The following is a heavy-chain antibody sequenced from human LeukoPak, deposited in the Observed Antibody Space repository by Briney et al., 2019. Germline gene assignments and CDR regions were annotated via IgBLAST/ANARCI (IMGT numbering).Heavy chain of an antibody. CDR2: IIPIFGTA. D-gene: IGHD4-23*01. V-gene: IGHV1-69*13. J-gene: IGHJ4*02. CDR1: GSTFSRFA. CDR3: ARDLYGGTSATFDY. Sequence: ASVKVSCKASGSTFSRFAMSWVRRAPRQGLEWMGGIIPIFGTANYAQRFQGRVTITADESTGTAYMELSRLRSDNTAVYYCARDLYGGTSATFDYWGQGTLVTVSS.